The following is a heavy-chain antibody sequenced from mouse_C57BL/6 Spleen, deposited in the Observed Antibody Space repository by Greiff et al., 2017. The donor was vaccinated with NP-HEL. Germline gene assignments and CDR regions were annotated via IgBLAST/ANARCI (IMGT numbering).Heavy chain of an antibody. CDR2: ISSGGDYI. J-gene: IGHJ1*03. CDR3: TRDKVYYGSSYWYFDV. D-gene: IGHD1-1*01. CDR1: GFTFSSYA. Sequence: EVHLVESGEGLVKPGGSLKLSCAASGFTFSSYAMSWVRQTPEKRLEWVAYISSGGDYIYYADTVKGRFTISRDNARNTLYLQMSSLKSEDTAMYYCTRDKVYYGSSYWYFDVWGTGTTVTVSS. V-gene: IGHV5-9-1*02.